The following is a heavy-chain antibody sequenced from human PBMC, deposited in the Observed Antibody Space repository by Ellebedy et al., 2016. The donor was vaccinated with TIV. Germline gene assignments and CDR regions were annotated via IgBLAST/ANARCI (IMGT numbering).Heavy chain of an antibody. Sequence: PGGSLRLSCEVYGFTYDIFWMSWVRQAPGKGLEWVANIENDGTDKYYVDSVKGRFTISRDNARNSLYLQMNSLRAEDTAVYYCARVRDAYDTNDYWGQGTLVTVSS. J-gene: IGHJ4*02. V-gene: IGHV3-7*02. D-gene: IGHD5-12*01. CDR2: IENDGTDK. CDR3: ARVRDAYDTNDY. CDR1: GFTYDIFW.